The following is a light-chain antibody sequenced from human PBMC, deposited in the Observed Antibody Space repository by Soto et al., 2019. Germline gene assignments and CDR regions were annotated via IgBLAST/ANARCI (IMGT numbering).Light chain of an antibody. CDR2: GAS. Sequence: EIVLTQSPGTLSLSPGERATLSCRASQSVISSSLAWYQQSSGQPPTLLIYGASYRATGIPDRFSGSGSGTDFTLTITRREPEDFAVYYCQQYGDSPWTFGQGTKVEIK. V-gene: IGKV3-20*01. CDR3: QQYGDSPWT. J-gene: IGKJ1*01. CDR1: QSVISSS.